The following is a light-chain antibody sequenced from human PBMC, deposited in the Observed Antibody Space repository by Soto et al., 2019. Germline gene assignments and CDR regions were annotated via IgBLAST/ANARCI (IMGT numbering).Light chain of an antibody. J-gene: IGLJ3*02. Sequence: QSVLTQPASVSGSPGQSITISCTGTSTDVGDSNHVSWYQHHPGKAPKLIIYEVSYRPSGVSNRFSGSKSAYTASLTISGLQAEDEADYYCTSYTPTGALVFGSGTKLTVL. CDR3: TSYTPTGALV. CDR2: EVS. CDR1: STDVGDSNH. V-gene: IGLV2-14*01.